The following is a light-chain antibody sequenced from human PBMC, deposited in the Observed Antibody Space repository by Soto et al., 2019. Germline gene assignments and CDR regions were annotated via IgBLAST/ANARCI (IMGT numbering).Light chain of an antibody. CDR2: DVR. CDR3: SSYTSSVTRYV. Sequence: QSLLTQPASVSGSPGQSITISCTGTSSDVGGSNYVSWYQQHPGKAPKLMIYDVRNRPSGISNRFSGSKSGNTASLTISGLQAEDEAEYYCSSYTSSVTRYVFGTGTKVTVL. CDR1: SSDVGGSNY. V-gene: IGLV2-14*01. J-gene: IGLJ1*01.